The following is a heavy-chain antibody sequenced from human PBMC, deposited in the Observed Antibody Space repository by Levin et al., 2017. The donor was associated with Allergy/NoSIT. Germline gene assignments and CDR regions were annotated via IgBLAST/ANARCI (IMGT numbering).Heavy chain of an antibody. CDR1: GFTSSGSA. D-gene: IGHD3-3*02. J-gene: IGHJ4*02. CDR2: IRSKAKNYAT. Sequence: GGSLRLSCATSGFTSSGSAMHWVRQASGKGLEWIGRIRSKAKNYATEYAASVKGRFAISRDDSKNTAYLQMNSLKTEDTAVYYCTRRDDSIVAEFDYWGQGTLVTVSS. CDR3: TRRDDSIVAEFDY. V-gene: IGHV3-73*01.